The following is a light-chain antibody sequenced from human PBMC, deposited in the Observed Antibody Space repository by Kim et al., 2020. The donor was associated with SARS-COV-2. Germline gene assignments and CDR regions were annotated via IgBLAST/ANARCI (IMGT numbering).Light chain of an antibody. CDR3: QTWGTGLWV. V-gene: IGLV4-69*01. CDR1: RGNSNNA. Sequence: PGKHTYTLGRGNSNNAIAWHQHQQEKGHRFLMKFNSDGSHIKGDGIPDRFSGSSSGAERYLTISGLQSDDEAYYYWQTWGTGLWVFGGGTTLTVL. J-gene: IGLJ3*02. CDR2: FNSDGSH.